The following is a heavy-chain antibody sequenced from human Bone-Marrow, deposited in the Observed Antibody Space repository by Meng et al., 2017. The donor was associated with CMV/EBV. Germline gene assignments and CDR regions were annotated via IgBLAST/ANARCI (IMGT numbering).Heavy chain of an antibody. CDR3: ARAPWNDDY. V-gene: IGHV1-46*01. D-gene: IGHD1-1*01. Sequence: ASVKVSCKASGYTFSTYYMHWVRQAPGQGLEWMGIVDPSGDTTTYAQKFQGRVTMTRDTSTSTVYMELSSLRSEDTAMYFCARAPWNDDYWGQGTLATFSS. CDR1: GYTFSTYY. CDR2: VDPSGDTT. J-gene: IGHJ4*02.